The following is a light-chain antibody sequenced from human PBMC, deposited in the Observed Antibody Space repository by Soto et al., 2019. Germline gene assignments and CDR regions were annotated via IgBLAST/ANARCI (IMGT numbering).Light chain of an antibody. Sequence: EIVMTQSPATLSVSPGERATLSCRASQSVSSNLAWYQQKPGQAPRLLIYGASTRATGVPARISGSASGTEFTLTISSLQSEDFAVYSCQQYNTWPPTFGQGTKVDNK. CDR3: QQYNTWPPT. V-gene: IGKV3-15*01. CDR2: GAS. J-gene: IGKJ1*01. CDR1: QSVSSN.